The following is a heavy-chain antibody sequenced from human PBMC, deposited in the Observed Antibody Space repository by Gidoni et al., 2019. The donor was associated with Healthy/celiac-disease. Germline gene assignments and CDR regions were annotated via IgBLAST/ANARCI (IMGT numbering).Heavy chain of an antibody. D-gene: IGHD3-9*01. CDR2: ISYDGSNK. CDR3: AKDDYDILTGYSYFDY. Sequence: QVQLVESGGGVVQPGRSLRLSCAASGFTFSSSGMNWVRQAPGKGLEWVAVISYDGSNKCYADSVKGRFTISRDNSKNTLYLQMNSLRAEDTAVYYCAKDDYDILTGYSYFDYWGQGTLVTVSS. J-gene: IGHJ4*02. CDR1: GFTFSSSG. V-gene: IGHV3-30*18.